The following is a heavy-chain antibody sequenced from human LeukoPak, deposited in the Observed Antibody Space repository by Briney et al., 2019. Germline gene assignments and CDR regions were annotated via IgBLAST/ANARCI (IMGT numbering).Heavy chain of an antibody. Sequence: PGGSLRLSCAASGFTFSDYWMSWVRQAPGKGLEWVANIKQDGSEKNYVDSVKGRFIISRDNAKNSLYLQMNSLRAEDTSVYYCARGGGLDVWGQGATVTVSS. CDR2: IKQDGSEK. V-gene: IGHV3-7*01. J-gene: IGHJ6*01. CDR3: ARGGGLDV. CDR1: GFTFSDYW.